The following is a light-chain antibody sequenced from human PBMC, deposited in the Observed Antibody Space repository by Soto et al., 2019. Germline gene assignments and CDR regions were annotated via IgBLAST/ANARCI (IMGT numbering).Light chain of an antibody. CDR2: SNN. V-gene: IGLV1-44*01. CDR3: AAWDDSLNGYV. Sequence: QSVLTQPPSASGTPGQKVTISCSGSSSNIGSDTVNWYQQLPGTAPKLLIYSNNQRPSGVPDRFSASKSGTSASLAISGLKSEDEADYYCAAWDDSLNGYVFGTGTKLTVL. J-gene: IGLJ1*01. CDR1: SSNIGSDT.